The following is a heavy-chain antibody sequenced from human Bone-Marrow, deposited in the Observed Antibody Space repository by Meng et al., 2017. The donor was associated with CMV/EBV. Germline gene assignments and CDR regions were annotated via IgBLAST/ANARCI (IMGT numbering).Heavy chain of an antibody. D-gene: IGHD6-6*01. CDR3: ARLDYSTSSCGH. CDR1: GYTFMEYG. CDR2: ISPYNRNT. J-gene: IGHJ4*02. V-gene: IGHV1-18*01. Sequence: CKASGYTFMEYGITWVRQAHGQGLEWMGWISPYNRNTNYAQRLQGRLTMTADTSTTTAYMKLRSLRSGDTAIYYCARLDYSTSSCGHWGQGTLVTVSS.